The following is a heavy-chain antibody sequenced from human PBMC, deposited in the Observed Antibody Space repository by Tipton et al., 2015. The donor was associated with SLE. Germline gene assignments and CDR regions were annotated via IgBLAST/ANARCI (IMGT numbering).Heavy chain of an antibody. CDR2: INADKGNA. J-gene: IGHJ4*02. CDR1: GYTFTAFG. V-gene: IGHV1-18*01. D-gene: IGHD2-21*01. CDR3: AKLAAGARCASNCYFDY. Sequence: QSGAEVTKPGASVKVSCKASGYTFTAFGISWVRQAPGQGLEWMGWINADKGNARYAQKFQGRVSMTTDTSTNTAYMELGSLRSDDTAVYYCAKLAAGARCASNCYFDYWGQGTLVSVSS.